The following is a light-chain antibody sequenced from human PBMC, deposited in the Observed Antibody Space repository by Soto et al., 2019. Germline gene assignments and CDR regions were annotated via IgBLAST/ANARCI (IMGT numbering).Light chain of an antibody. J-gene: IGLJ3*02. CDR2: DVS. Sequence: QSVLTQPASVSGSPGQSITISCTGTSNDVGGYNYVSWYQQHPGKAPQLMIFDVSNRPSGVSNRFSGSKSGNTASLTISGLQAEDEADYYCSSYTSSNTLVVFGGGTQLTVL. CDR1: SNDVGGYNY. V-gene: IGLV2-14*01. CDR3: SSYTSSNTLVV.